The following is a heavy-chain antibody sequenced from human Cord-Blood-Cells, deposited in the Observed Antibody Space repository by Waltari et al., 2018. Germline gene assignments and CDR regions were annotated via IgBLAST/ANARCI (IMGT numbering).Heavy chain of an antibody. CDR2: IWYDGSNK. J-gene: IGHJ4*02. D-gene: IGHD6-19*01. V-gene: IGHV3-33*01. CDR3: FASSGWYFDY. Sequence: QVQLVESGGGVVQPGRSLRLSCAASGFTFSSYGRHWVRQAPGKGREGVAVIWYDGSNKYYADSVKGRFTISRDNSKNTLYLQMNSLRAEDTAVYYCFASSGWYFDYWGQGTLVTVSS. CDR1: GFTFSSYG.